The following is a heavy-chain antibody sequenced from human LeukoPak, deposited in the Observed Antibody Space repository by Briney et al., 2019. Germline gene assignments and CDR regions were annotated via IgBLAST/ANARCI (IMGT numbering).Heavy chain of an antibody. CDR2: INPSGGST. V-gene: IGHV1-46*01. Sequence: XYMXXGXQAPGQXLXXMGIINPSGGSTSYAQKFQGRVTMTRDTATSTXYMELSSLRSDDTAVYYCAXXXXXXXXXXGXXRWGQGTLVTVSS. J-gene: IGHJ5*02. CDR1: XY. CDR3: AXXXXXXXXXXGXXR.